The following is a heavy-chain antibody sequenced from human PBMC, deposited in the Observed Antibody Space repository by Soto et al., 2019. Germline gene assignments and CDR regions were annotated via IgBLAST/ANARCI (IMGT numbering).Heavy chain of an antibody. J-gene: IGHJ5*02. CDR1: GGSISSGGYY. Sequence: QVQLQESGPGLVKPSQTLSLTCTVSGGSISSGGYYWGWIRQHPGKGLEWIGYIYYSGSTYYNPSLKSRVTISVDTSKNQFSLKLSSVTAADTAVYYCARNIVVVPAAMRWFDPWGQGTLVTVSS. D-gene: IGHD2-2*01. CDR3: ARNIVVVPAAMRWFDP. V-gene: IGHV4-31*03. CDR2: IYYSGST.